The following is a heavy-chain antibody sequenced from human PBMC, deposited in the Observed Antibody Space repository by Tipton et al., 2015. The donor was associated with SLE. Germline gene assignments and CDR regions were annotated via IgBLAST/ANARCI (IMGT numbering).Heavy chain of an antibody. CDR3: ATRGVLLWFGEFFDY. D-gene: IGHD3-10*01. CDR1: GGSFSSYY. J-gene: IGHJ4*02. CDR2: IYTSGST. V-gene: IGHV4-4*09. Sequence: TLSLTCAVYGGSFSSYYWSWIRQPAGKGLEWIGYIYTSGSTYYNPSLKSRVTISVDTSKNQFSLKLSSVTAADTAVYYCATRGVLLWFGEFFDYWGQGTLVTVSS.